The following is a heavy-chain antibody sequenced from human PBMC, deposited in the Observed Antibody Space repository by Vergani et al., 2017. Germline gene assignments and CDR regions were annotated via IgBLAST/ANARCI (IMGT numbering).Heavy chain of an antibody. CDR3: ARDSVCFDI. D-gene: IGHD2-8*01. CDR1: GFTFSSYG. CDR2: IWYDGSNK. Sequence: QVQLVESGGGVVQPGRSLRLSCAASGFTFSSYGMHWVRQAPGKGLEWVAVIWYDGSNKYYADSVKGRFTISRDNSKNTLYLQMNSLRAEDTAVYYCARDSVCFDIWGQGTMVTVSS. V-gene: IGHV3-33*01. J-gene: IGHJ3*02.